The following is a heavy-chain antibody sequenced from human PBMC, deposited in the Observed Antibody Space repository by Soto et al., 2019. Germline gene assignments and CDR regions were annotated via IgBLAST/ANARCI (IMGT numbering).Heavy chain of an antibody. V-gene: IGHV1-2*02. CDR1: GYTFTGYY. Sequence: VKVSCKASGYTFTGYYMHWVRQAPGQGLEWMGWINPNSGGTNYAQKFQGRVTMTRDTSISTAYMELSRLRSDDTAVYYCACSGYFASVYYYYYGMDVWGQGTTVTVSS. D-gene: IGHD3-22*01. CDR2: INPNSGGT. J-gene: IGHJ6*02. CDR3: ACSGYFASVYYYYYGMDV.